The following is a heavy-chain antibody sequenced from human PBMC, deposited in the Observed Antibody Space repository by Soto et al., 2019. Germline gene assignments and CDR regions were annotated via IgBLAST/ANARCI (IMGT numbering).Heavy chain of an antibody. CDR3: AKAVAGIAVAGTGWYFDL. CDR2: ISYDGSNK. V-gene: IGHV3-30*18. J-gene: IGHJ2*01. Sequence: QVQLVESGGGVVQPGRSLRLSCAASGFTFSSYGMHWVRQAPGKGLEWVAVISYDGSNKYYADSVKGRFTISRDNSKNTLYLQMNSLRAKDTAVYYCAKAVAGIAVAGTGWYFDLWGRGTLVTVSS. CDR1: GFTFSSYG. D-gene: IGHD6-19*01.